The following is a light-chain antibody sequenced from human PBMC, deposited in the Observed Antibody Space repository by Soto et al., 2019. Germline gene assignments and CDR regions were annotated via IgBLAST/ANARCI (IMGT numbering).Light chain of an antibody. CDR2: DAS. CDR1: HSVSSSY. CDR3: QQYGTSPRT. Sequence: EIALTQSPGTLSLSPGERATLSCSASHSVSSSYLAWYQQKPGQAPRLLIYDASSRATGIPDRFSGIGSGTDFILTISRLEPEDFAVYYCQQYGTSPRTFGQRTKVEIK. J-gene: IGKJ1*01. V-gene: IGKV3-20*01.